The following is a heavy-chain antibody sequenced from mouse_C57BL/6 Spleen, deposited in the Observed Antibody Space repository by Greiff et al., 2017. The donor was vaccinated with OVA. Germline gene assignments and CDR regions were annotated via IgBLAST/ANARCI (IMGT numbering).Heavy chain of an antibody. CDR2: ISYDGSN. D-gene: IGHD2-14*01. CDR1: GYSITSGYY. Sequence: DVQLQESGPGLVKPSQSLSLTCSVTGYSITSGYYWNWIRQFPGNKLEWMGYISYDGSNNYNPSLKNRISITRDTSKNQFFLKLNSVTTEDTATYYCAREGVLFDYWGQGTTLTVSS. J-gene: IGHJ2*01. V-gene: IGHV3-6*01. CDR3: AREGVLFDY.